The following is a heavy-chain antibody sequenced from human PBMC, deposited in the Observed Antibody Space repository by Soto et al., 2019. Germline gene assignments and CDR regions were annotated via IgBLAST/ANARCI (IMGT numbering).Heavy chain of an antibody. Sequence: EVQLLESGGGLVQPGGSLRLSCAASGFTFSSYAMSWVRQAPGKGLEWVSAISGSGGSTYYADSVKGRFTISRDKSKNTLYLQMNSLRAEDTAVYYCAKYMAVAGPGNLYAFDIWGQGTMVTVSS. V-gene: IGHV3-23*01. D-gene: IGHD6-19*01. J-gene: IGHJ3*02. CDR1: GFTFSSYA. CDR3: AKYMAVAGPGNLYAFDI. CDR2: ISGSGGST.